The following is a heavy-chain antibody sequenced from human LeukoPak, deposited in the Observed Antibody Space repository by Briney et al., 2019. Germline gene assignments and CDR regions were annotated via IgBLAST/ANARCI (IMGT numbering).Heavy chain of an antibody. CDR1: GYTFISYY. CDR2: INPSGGTT. Sequence: ASVNVSCKASGYTFISYYMHWVRQAPGQGLEWMGLINPSGGTTTYAQKIQGRVTMTRDTSTSTVYMELSSLGSEDTAVYYCARNSYGHLDYWGQGTLVTVSS. V-gene: IGHV1-46*01. D-gene: IGHD5-18*01. J-gene: IGHJ4*02. CDR3: ARNSYGHLDY.